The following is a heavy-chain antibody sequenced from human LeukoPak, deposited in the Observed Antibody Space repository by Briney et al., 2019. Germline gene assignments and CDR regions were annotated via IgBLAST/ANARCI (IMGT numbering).Heavy chain of an antibody. CDR1: GFTVSTKY. V-gene: IGHV3-53*01. D-gene: IGHD3-3*02. CDR3: ARVGDHFHWNLDL. Sequence: GGSLRLSCAASGFTVSTKYMNWVRQAPGKGLELVSIIYSGATTYYADSVKGRFTITRDTSKNPLSLQMNSLRAEDKAVYFCARVGDHFHWNLDLWGRGTLVSVSS. J-gene: IGHJ2*01. CDR2: IYSGATT.